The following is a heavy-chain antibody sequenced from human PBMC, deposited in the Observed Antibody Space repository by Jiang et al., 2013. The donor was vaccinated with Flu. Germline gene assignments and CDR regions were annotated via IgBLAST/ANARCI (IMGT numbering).Heavy chain of an antibody. CDR2: IIPILGIA. CDR1: GGTFSSYA. V-gene: IGHV1-69*04. CDR3: AREPKMYYYDSSGYPIDY. D-gene: IGHD3-22*01. Sequence: GGTFSSYAISWVRQAPGQGLEWMGRIIPILGIANYAQKFQGRVTITADKSTSTAYMELSSLRSEDTAVYYCAREPKMYYYDSSGYPIDYWGQGTLVTVSS. J-gene: IGHJ4*02.